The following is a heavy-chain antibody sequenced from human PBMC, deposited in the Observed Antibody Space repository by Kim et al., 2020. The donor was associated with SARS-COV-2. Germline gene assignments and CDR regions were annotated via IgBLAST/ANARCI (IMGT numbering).Heavy chain of an antibody. Sequence: GGSLRLSCSASGFSFSRHWMYWVRQASGKGLMWVSRINHDGSDTSYADSVRGRFTISRDNARNTLYLQMNSLTVEDTALYYCAKGGIIDCWGQGTQVTVSS. CDR3: AKGGIIDC. J-gene: IGHJ4*02. CDR1: GFSFSRHW. CDR2: INHDGSDT. D-gene: IGHD3-16*01. V-gene: IGHV3-74*01.